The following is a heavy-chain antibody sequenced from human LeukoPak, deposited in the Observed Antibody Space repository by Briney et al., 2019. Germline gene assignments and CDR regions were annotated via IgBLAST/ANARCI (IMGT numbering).Heavy chain of an antibody. J-gene: IGHJ3*02. D-gene: IGHD3-22*01. Sequence: PSETLSLTCTVSGGSISSYYWSWIRQPPGKGLEWIGYIYYSGSTNYNPSLRSRVTISVDTSKNQFSLKLSSVTAADTAVYYCAREGYYYDSSGYSDAFDIWGQGTMVTVSS. CDR3: AREGYYYDSSGYSDAFDI. CDR1: GGSISSYY. V-gene: IGHV4-59*01. CDR2: IYYSGST.